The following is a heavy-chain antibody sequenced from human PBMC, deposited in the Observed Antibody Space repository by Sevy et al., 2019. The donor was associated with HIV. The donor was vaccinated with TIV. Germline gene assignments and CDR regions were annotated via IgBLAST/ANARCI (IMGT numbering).Heavy chain of an antibody. D-gene: IGHD5-12*01. Sequence: ASVKVSCKASGYTFTGDYLHWMRQAPGQGLEWMGRVYPNSGGTNYAQKFQGRVTMTRDTSISTAYMELSRLRSDDTAVYYCARAPPVRSGDDSLNWFDPWGQGILVTVSS. CDR2: VYPNSGGT. CDR1: GYTFTGDY. V-gene: IGHV1-2*06. J-gene: IGHJ5*02. CDR3: ARAPPVRSGDDSLNWFDP.